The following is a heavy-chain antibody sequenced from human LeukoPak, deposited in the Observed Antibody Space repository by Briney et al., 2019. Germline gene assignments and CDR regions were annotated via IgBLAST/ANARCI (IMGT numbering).Heavy chain of an antibody. V-gene: IGHV3-30*18. CDR2: ISYDGSNK. J-gene: IGHJ3*02. Sequence: GGSLRLSCAASGFTFSSYGMHWVRQAPGKGLEWVAVISYDGSNKYYADSVKGRFTISRDNSKNTLYLQMNSLRAEDTAVYYCAKAFWAMAAGMGAFDIWGQGTIVTVSS. CDR1: GFTFSSYG. CDR3: AKAFWAMAAGMGAFDI. D-gene: IGHD6-13*01.